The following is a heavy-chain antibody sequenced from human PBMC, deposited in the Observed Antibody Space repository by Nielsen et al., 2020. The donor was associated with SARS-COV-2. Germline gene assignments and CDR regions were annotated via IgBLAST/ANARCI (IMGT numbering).Heavy chain of an antibody. D-gene: IGHD1-26*01. CDR2: FDPEDGET. CDR1: GYTFTSYD. CDR3: ATASIVGATTWFDP. J-gene: IGHJ5*02. V-gene: IGHV1-24*01. Sequence: ASVKVSCKASGYTFTSYDINWVRQATGKGLEWMGGFDPEDGETIYAQKFQGRVTMTEDTSTDTAYMELSSLRSEDTAVYYCATASIVGATTWFDPWGQGTLVTVSS.